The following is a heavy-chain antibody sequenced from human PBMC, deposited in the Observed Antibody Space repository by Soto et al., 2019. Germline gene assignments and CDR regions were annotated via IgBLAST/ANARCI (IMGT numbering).Heavy chain of an antibody. Sequence: GVPLRLSCAASGFNFSNAWMSWVRQAPGKGLEWVSRIKSKTDAGTTDYAAPVKGRFTISRDDSKNTLYLQMNSLKTEDTALYYCTADRQPEQWLVLDYWGQGTLVTVSS. CDR1: GFNFSNAW. CDR3: TADRQPEQWLVLDY. CDR2: IKSKTDAGTT. V-gene: IGHV3-15*01. D-gene: IGHD6-19*01. J-gene: IGHJ4*02.